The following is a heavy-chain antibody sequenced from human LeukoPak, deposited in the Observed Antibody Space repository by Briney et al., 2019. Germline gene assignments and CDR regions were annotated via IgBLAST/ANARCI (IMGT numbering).Heavy chain of an antibody. J-gene: IGHJ4*02. D-gene: IGHD3-10*01. V-gene: IGHV3-74*01. CDR1: GFTFSSYW. CDR3: ARVSYYYGSGSYRPTAVYYFDY. CDR2: INSYGSST. Sequence: SGGSLRLSCAASGFTFSSYWMHWVRQAPGKGLVWVSRINSYGSSTNYADSVKGRFTISRDNAKNTLYLQMNSLRAEDTAVYYCARVSYYYGSGSYRPTAVYYFDYWGQGTLVTVSS.